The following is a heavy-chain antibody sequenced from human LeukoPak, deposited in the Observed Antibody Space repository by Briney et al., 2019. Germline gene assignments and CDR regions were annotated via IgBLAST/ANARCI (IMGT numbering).Heavy chain of an antibody. Sequence: GRSLRLSCAASGFTFSTYGMHWVRQAPGKGLEWVAVILFDGNNKYYADSVRGRFTISRDDSKNTLYLQMNSLRDEDTAVYYCARDGYSGYDFDHWGQGTLVTASS. D-gene: IGHD5-12*01. CDR3: ARDGYSGYDFDH. CDR2: ILFDGNNK. CDR1: GFTFSTYG. J-gene: IGHJ5*02. V-gene: IGHV3-30*03.